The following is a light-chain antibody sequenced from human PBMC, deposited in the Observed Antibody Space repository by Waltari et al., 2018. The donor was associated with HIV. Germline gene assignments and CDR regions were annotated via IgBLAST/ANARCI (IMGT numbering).Light chain of an antibody. J-gene: IGKJ2*01. V-gene: IGKV2-30*01. Sequence: EVVMTQSPLSLPVALGQPASLSCRSSQRLVYSDGKTYFSWFQQRPGQSPRRLVYKVAIRDSGVPDRFSGSGAGTDFTLKISRVEAEDVGIYYCMQGIHWPYTFGQGTKLEIK. CDR1: QRLVYSDGKTY. CDR2: KVA. CDR3: MQGIHWPYT.